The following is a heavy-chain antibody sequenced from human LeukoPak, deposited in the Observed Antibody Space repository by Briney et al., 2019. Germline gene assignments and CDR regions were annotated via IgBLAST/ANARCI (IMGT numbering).Heavy chain of an antibody. V-gene: IGHV3-53*04. CDR3: ARDIGRAAANWFDP. Sequence: GGSLRLSCAASGFTVSNNYMSWVRHAPGKGLEWVSVIYRDDSAYYADSVKGRFTISRHNSKNTLYLQMNSLRPEDTAVYYCARDIGRAAANWFDPWGQGTLVTVSS. CDR1: GFTVSNNY. CDR2: IYRDDSA. D-gene: IGHD6-13*01. J-gene: IGHJ5*02.